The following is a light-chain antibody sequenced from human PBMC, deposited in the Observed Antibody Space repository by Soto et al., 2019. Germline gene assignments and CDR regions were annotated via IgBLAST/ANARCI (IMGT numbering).Light chain of an antibody. CDR2: GES. CDR1: QSVSSN. CDR3: QQYNNWPPWT. J-gene: IGKJ1*01. Sequence: EIVMTQSPATLSVSPGERATLSCRASQSVSSNLAWYQQKPGQAHRLLIYGESTKATGIPARFSGSGSGTEFTLTISSLQSEEFAVYYCQQYNNWPPWTFGQGAKVEIK. V-gene: IGKV3-15*01.